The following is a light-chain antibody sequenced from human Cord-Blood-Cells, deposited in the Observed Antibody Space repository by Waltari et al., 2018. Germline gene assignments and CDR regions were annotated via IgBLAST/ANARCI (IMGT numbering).Light chain of an antibody. CDR2: AVS. J-gene: IGLJ1*01. CDR3: SSYTSRSTLV. CDR1: TSDVGGYHY. V-gene: IGLV2-14*01. Sequence: QPALPQPASVSGSPGQSTTISCTGTTSDVGGYHYASWYQQHPGKAPKLLIDAVSNRPPGVSNRFSGSKSGNTASLTISGLQAEDEADYYGSSYTSRSTLVFGTGTKVTAL.